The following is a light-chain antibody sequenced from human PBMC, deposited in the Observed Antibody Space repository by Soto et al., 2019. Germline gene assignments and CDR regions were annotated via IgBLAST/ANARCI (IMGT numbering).Light chain of an antibody. CDR3: QQRTPWPS. V-gene: IGKV3-11*01. CDR1: HSISTY. J-gene: IGKJ5*01. CDR2: DAS. Sequence: ELVLTQSPATLSLSPGGRATLSCRGSHSISTYLGWYQQRPGQAPGLLIYDASSRATGIPARFSGSGSGTFFTLTISSLEPEDFAVYYCQQRTPWPSFGQATRLEIK.